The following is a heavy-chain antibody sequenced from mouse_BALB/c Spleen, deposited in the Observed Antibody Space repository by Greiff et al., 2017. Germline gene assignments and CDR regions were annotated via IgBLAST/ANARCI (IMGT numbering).Heavy chain of an antibody. CDR1: GFSLTSYG. J-gene: IGHJ4*01. CDR3: ARDPYDYGYAMDD. Sequence: VQVVESGPGLVAPSQSLSITCTVSGFSLTSYGVHWVRQPPGKGLEWLGVIWAGGSTNYNSALMSRLSISKDNSKSQVFLKMNSLQTDDTAMYYCARDPYDYGYAMDDWGQGTSVTVSS. V-gene: IGHV2-9*02. D-gene: IGHD2-4*01. CDR2: IWAGGST.